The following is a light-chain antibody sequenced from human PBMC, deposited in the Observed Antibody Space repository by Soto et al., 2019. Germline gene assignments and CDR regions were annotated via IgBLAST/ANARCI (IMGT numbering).Light chain of an antibody. CDR2: EGS. CDR3: CSYAGSSTPYV. V-gene: IGLV2-23*01. Sequence: QSALTQPASVSGSPGQSITISCTGTSSDVGSYNLVSWYQQHPGKAPKLRICEGSKRPSGVSNRFSGCKSGHTSSLTISGLQAEDEADYYCCSYAGSSTPYVFGTGTNVTVL. J-gene: IGLJ1*01. CDR1: SSDVGSYNL.